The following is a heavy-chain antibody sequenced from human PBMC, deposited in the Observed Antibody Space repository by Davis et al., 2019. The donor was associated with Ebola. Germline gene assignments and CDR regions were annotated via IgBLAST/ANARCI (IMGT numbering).Heavy chain of an antibody. CDR1: GFSFSSYV. Sequence: GGSLRLSCVASGFSFSSYVMGWFRQAPGKGLEWVSRIGGIGDTADYGDSVRGRFTISRDNSKNTLYLQLISLRAEDTATYYCARVILWWDDDGGGPTTYYFDFWGQGALVTVSS. J-gene: IGHJ4*02. D-gene: IGHD2-21*01. CDR2: IGGIGDTA. CDR3: ARVILWWDDDGGGPTTYYFDF. V-gene: IGHV3-23*01.